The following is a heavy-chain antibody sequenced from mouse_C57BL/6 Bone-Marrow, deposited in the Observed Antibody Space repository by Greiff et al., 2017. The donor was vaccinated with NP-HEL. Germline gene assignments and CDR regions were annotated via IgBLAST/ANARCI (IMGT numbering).Heavy chain of an antibody. D-gene: IGHD2-5*01. J-gene: IGHJ4*01. V-gene: IGHV5-16*01. CDR2: INYDGSST. CDR3: ATYSRPYAMDY. CDR1: GFTFSDYY. Sequence: EVNVVESEGGLVQPGSSMKLSCTASGFTFSDYYMAWVRQVPEKGLEWVANINYDGSSTYYLDSLKSRFIISRDNAKNILYLQMSSLKSEDTATYYCATYSRPYAMDYWGQGTSVTVSS.